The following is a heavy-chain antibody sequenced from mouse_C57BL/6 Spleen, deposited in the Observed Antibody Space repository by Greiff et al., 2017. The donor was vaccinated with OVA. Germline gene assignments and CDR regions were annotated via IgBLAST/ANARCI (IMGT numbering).Heavy chain of an antibody. CDR2: IDPSDSYT. D-gene: IGHD2-3*01. J-gene: IGHJ4*01. CDR1: GYTFTSYW. CDR3: ARRGGYYVAMDY. Sequence: QVQLQQPGAELVKPGASVKLSCKASGYTFTSYWMQWVKQRPGQGLEWIGEIDPSDSYTNYNQKFKGKATLTVDTSSSTAYMQLSSLTSEDSAVYYCARRGGYYVAMDYWGQGTSVTVSS. V-gene: IGHV1-50*01.